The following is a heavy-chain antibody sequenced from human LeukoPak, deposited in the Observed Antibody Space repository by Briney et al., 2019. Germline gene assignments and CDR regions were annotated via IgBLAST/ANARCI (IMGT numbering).Heavy chain of an antibody. CDR1: GFIVSSNY. CDR3: ARDPMTGSFDY. J-gene: IGHJ4*02. V-gene: IGHV3-53*01. D-gene: IGHD3-9*01. Sequence: GGSLRLSCAASGFIVSSNYMSWVRQAPGKGLEWVSILYSGGSTYYADSVKGRFTISRDNSKNTLYLQMNSLRAEDTAVYYCARDPMTGSFDYWGQGTLVTVSS. CDR2: LYSGGST.